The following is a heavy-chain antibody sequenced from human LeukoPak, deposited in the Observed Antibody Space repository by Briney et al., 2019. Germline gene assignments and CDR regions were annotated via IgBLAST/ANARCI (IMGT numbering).Heavy chain of an antibody. CDR3: ARDQLLWFGAFDY. V-gene: IGHV3-64*01. CDR2: ISSNGGST. J-gene: IGHJ4*02. D-gene: IGHD3-10*01. CDR1: GFTFSSYA. Sequence: RVSLRLSCAASGFTFSSYAMHWVRQAPGKGLEYGSAISSNGGSTYYANSVKGRFTISRDNSKNTLYLQMGSLRAEDMAVYYCARDQLLWFGAFDYWGQGTLVNVSS.